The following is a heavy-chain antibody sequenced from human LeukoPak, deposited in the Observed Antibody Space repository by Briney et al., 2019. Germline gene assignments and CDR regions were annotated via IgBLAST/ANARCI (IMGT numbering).Heavy chain of an antibody. J-gene: IGHJ4*02. CDR2: INHSGST. Sequence: SETLSLTCAVYGGSFSGYYWSWIRQPPGKGLEWIGEINHSGSTNYNPSLKRRVTISVDTSKNKFSLKLSSVPAADTAVYYCARGPHYYYDSSGYYPPRWGQGTLVTVSS. V-gene: IGHV4-34*01. CDR1: GGSFSGYY. D-gene: IGHD3-22*01. CDR3: ARGPHYYYDSSGYYPPR.